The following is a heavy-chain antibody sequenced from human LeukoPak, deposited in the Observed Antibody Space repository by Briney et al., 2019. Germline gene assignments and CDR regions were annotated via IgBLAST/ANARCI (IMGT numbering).Heavy chain of an antibody. D-gene: IGHD3-22*01. V-gene: IGHV4-34*01. CDR1: GGSFSGYY. J-gene: IGHJ3*02. Sequence: SETLSLTCVVYGGSFSGYYWSWIRQPPGKGLEWIGEINHSGSNNYNPSLKSRVTISVDTSKNQFSLKLSSVTAADTAVYYCARQAPRDSSGYYLLQFGAFDIWGQGTMVTVSS. CDR3: ARQAPRDSSGYYLLQFGAFDI. CDR2: INHSGSN.